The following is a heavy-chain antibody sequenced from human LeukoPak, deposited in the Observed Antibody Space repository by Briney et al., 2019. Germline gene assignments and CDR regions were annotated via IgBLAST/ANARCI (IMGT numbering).Heavy chain of an antibody. V-gene: IGHV3-48*04. CDR2: ISSSSSTI. J-gene: IGHJ3*02. CDR3: ARDWGYDAFDI. CDR1: GFTFSSYW. D-gene: IGHD3-16*01. Sequence: PGGSLRLSCAASGFTFSSYWMSWVRQAPGKGLEWVSYISSSSSTIYYADSVKGRFTISRDNAKNSLYLQMNSLRAEDTAVYYCARDWGYDAFDIWGQGTMVTVSS.